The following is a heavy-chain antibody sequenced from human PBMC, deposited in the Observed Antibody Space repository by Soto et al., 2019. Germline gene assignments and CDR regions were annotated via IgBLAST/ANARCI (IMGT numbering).Heavy chain of an antibody. CDR1: GGTFTTSA. D-gene: IGHD4-17*01. Sequence: QVQLVQSGAEVKKPGSSVKVSCKASGGTFTTSAISWVRQAPGQGLEWMGGIIPIFSTADYAQKFQGRVTITADESTTTAYMELSSRRSEDTAVYYCARDRPRENYGGNYYYEMDVWGQGTTVTVSS. CDR3: ARDRPRENYGGNYYYEMDV. CDR2: IIPIFSTA. V-gene: IGHV1-69*12. J-gene: IGHJ6*02.